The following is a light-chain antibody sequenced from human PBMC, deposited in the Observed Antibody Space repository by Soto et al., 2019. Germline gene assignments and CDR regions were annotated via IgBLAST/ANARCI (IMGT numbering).Light chain of an antibody. J-gene: IGKJ5*01. CDR1: QSISSY. CDR2: AAS. Sequence: IHMTQSPSSLSASVGYRVTIFCRASQSISSYLNWYQQKKGKAPKLLIYAASSLQSGVPSRFSGSGYGTDFNLTISSLQTEDFATYYCQQLHDYPITFGQGTRLEI. CDR3: QQLHDYPIT. V-gene: IGKV1-39*01.